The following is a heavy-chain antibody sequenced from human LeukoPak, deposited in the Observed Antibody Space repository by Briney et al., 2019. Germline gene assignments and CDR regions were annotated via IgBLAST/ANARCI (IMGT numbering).Heavy chain of an antibody. CDR2: TYYRSKWYN. V-gene: IGHV6-1*01. Sequence: SQTLSLTCAISGDSVSSNSVAWNWIRQSPSRGLEWLGRTYYRSKWYNDYAVSVKGRITINPDTSKNQFSLKLNSVTAADTAVYYCAKSNGYGLVDIWGQGTMVTVSS. CDR3: AKSNGYGLVDI. J-gene: IGHJ3*02. CDR1: GDSVSSNSVA. D-gene: IGHD3-10*01.